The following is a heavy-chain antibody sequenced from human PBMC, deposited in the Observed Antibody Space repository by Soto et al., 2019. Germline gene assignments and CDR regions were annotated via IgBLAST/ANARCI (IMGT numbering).Heavy chain of an antibody. CDR3: AKADGSDYYPVDY. D-gene: IGHD3-22*01. CDR2: ISVSGGST. J-gene: IGHJ4*02. V-gene: IGHV3-23*01. CDR1: GFTFSSYA. Sequence: GGSLRLSCAASGFTFSSYAMSWFRQAPGKGLEWVSSISVSGGSTYYADSVKGRFTISRDNSKSTLFLHMNSLRAEATAVYYCAKADGSDYYPVDYWGQGTLVTVSS.